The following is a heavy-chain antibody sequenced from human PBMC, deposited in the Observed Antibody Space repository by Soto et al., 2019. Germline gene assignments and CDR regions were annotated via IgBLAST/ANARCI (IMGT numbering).Heavy chain of an antibody. CDR3: ASRHPRLGPDASAI. V-gene: IGHV1-69*12. CDR2: ISPIFGTA. CDR1: GGTFSSYA. Sequence: QVQLVQSGAEVKKPGSSVKVSCKASGGTFSSYAISWVRQAPGHGLEWMGGISPIFGTANYAQKFQGRVTITADESTSTTYMELSSLRSEDTAVYYCASRHPRLGPDASAIWGQGTMVTVSS. J-gene: IGHJ3*02.